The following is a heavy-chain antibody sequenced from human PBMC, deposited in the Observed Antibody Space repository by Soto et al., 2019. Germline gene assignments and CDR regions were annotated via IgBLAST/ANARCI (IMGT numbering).Heavy chain of an antibody. CDR2: IYHSAGIT. CDR3: ASGQLWLDS. V-gene: IGHV4-59*02. CDR1: GASVSIQY. J-gene: IGHJ5*01. Sequence: SETLSLTCTVSGASVSIQYWTWIRQSPGRGLEWIGYIYHSAGITNYNPSLKSRGTISVGTSKNQVSLRLTSVTAADTAVYYCASGQLWLDSWGQGTLVT. D-gene: IGHD1-1*01.